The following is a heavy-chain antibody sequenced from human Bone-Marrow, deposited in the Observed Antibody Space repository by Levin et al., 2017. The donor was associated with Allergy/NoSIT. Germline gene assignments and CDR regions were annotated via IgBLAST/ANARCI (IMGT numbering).Heavy chain of an antibody. J-gene: IGHJ4*02. CDR2: IYYSGST. V-gene: IGHV4-59*08. D-gene: IGHD6-13*01. Sequence: GSLRLSCTVSGGSISSYYWSWIRQPPGKGLEWIGYIYYSGSTNYNPSLKSRVTISVDTSKNQFSLKLSSVTAADTAVYYCARHGRGLSSSWYAAFFDYWGQGTLVTVSS. CDR3: ARHGRGLSSSWYAAFFDY. CDR1: GGSISSYY.